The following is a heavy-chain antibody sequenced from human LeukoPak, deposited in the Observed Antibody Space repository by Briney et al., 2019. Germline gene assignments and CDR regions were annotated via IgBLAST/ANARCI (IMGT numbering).Heavy chain of an antibody. CDR2: ISDTGVST. Sequence: GGSLRLSCAASGFTFSSYAMSWVRQAPGKGLEWVSGISDTGVSTYYADSVRGRFTISRDSSKNTLYLQMNSLRAEDTALYYCAKARGGDPWDWYFDLWGRGTLVTVSS. V-gene: IGHV3-23*01. CDR1: GFTFSSYA. CDR3: AKARGGDPWDWYFDL. J-gene: IGHJ2*01. D-gene: IGHD2-21*02.